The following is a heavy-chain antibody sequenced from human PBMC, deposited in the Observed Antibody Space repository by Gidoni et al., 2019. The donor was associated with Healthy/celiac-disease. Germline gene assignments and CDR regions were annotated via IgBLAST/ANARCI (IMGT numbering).Heavy chain of an antibody. J-gene: IGHJ6*02. V-gene: IGHV4-39*07. CDR3: ARQGHQRLLPGSYYYYGMDV. CDR1: GGSISSSSYY. D-gene: IGHD3-22*01. CDR2: IYYSGST. Sequence: QLQLQESGPGLVKPSETLSLTCTVSGGSISSSSYYWGWIRQPPGKGLEWIGSIYYSGSTYYNPSLKSRVTISVDTSKNQFSLKLSSVTAADTAVYYCARQGHQRLLPGSYYYYGMDVWGQGTTVTVSS.